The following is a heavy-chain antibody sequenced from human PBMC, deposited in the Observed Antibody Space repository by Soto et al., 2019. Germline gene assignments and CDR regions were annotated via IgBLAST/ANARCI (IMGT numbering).Heavy chain of an antibody. CDR1: GDSIGNSH. CDR3: ARHHPIPLAAPDIPFDS. CDR2: TFSRGSA. J-gene: IGHJ4*02. D-gene: IGHD6-25*01. V-gene: IGHV4-4*09. Sequence: SKTLSLTWTVSGDSIGNSHWSWIRQPPGKGLEWIGLTFSRGSATYNPSLKSRVTISVDTSKNQLSLKLTSVTAADTAVYFCARHHPIPLAAPDIPFDSCRKRTGVTVSS.